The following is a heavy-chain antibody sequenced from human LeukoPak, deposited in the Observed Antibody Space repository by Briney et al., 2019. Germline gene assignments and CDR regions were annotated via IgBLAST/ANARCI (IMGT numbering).Heavy chain of an antibody. CDR2: ISGQQCNT. D-gene: IGHD5-24*01. J-gene: IGHJ4*02. CDR1: GYTFRTYG. Sequence: SVKVSCKASGYTFRTYGITWVRPPAGRGLAWMGWISGQQCNTQYPQNFQDRVTMTTDTSTSTAYMDSRSLRSDDTAIYFCARCDLATITAGPFEYWGQGTLVAVSS. V-gene: IGHV1-18*01. CDR3: ARCDLATITAGPFEY.